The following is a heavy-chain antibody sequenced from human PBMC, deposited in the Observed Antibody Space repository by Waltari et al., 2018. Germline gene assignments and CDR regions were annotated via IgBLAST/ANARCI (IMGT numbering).Heavy chain of an antibody. D-gene: IGHD2-15*01. CDR1: GGSISSGDYY. V-gene: IGHV4-30-4*08. Sequence: QVQLQESGPGLVKPSQTLSLTCTVSGGSISSGDYYWSWIRQPPGKGLEWIGYIYYSGSSYYTPALKRRVTISVDTSNNQFSLKLSSVTAADTAVYYCARPSLYCSGGSCGSDAFDIWGQGTMVTVSS. J-gene: IGHJ3*02. CDR2: IYYSGSS. CDR3: ARPSLYCSGGSCGSDAFDI.